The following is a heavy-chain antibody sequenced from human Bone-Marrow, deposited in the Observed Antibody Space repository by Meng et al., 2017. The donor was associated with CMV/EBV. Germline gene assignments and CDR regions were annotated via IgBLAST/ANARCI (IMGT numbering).Heavy chain of an antibody. CDR1: GFTFSSYA. J-gene: IGHJ4*02. CDR3: AKDPPGIAAAGPYFDY. Sequence: GESLKISCAASGFTFSSYAMSWVRQAPGKGLEWVSVISGSGGSTYYADSVKGRFTISRDNSKNTLYLQMNSLRAEDTAVYYCAKDPPGIAAAGPYFDYWGQGTLVTVSS. CDR2: ISGSGGST. V-gene: IGHV3-23*01. D-gene: IGHD6-13*01.